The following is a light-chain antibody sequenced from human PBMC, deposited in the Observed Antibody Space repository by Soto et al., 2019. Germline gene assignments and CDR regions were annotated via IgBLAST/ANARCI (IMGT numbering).Light chain of an antibody. Sequence: QSALSQPASVSGSPGQSITISCTGTSSDVWRFNHVSWYQQHPGKAPKLMIYEGTKRPSGVSIRFSGSKSGNTASLTISGLQAEDEADYHCCSYAAGDTFVFGTGTKLTVL. CDR1: SSDVWRFNH. V-gene: IGLV2-23*01. CDR2: EGT. CDR3: CSYAAGDTFV. J-gene: IGLJ1*01.